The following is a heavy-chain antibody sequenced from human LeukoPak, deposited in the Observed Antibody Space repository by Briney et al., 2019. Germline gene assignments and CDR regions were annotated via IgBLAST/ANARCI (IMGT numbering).Heavy chain of an antibody. CDR1: GGSISSTSYF. D-gene: IGHD4-17*01. J-gene: IGHJ3*02. Sequence: SETLSLTCTVSGGSISSTSYFWGWIRQPPGKGLEWIGSIYYRGDTYYNPSLKGRVTISVDTSKNHFSLKLSSVTAADTAVYYCARYLNYADYTAAFDIWGQGTMVAVSS. CDR3: ARYLNYADYTAAFDI. V-gene: IGHV4-39*02. CDR2: IYYRGDT.